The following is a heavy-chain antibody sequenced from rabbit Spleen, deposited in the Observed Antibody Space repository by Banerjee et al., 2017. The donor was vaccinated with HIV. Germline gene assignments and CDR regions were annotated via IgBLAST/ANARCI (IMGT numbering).Heavy chain of an antibody. J-gene: IGHJ3*01. Sequence: QEQLKEAGGGLVQPGGSLTLSCKASGFDFSSSYYMCWVRQAPGKGLEWIGYIYAGSSGSTYSASWAKGRFTISRSSSTTVTLQMTSLTAADTATYFCARGYTDYATSRLDLWGQGTLVTVS. CDR2: IYAGSSGST. V-gene: IGHV1S45*01. CDR3: ARGYTDYATSRLDL. CDR1: GFDFSSSYY. D-gene: IGHD6-1*01.